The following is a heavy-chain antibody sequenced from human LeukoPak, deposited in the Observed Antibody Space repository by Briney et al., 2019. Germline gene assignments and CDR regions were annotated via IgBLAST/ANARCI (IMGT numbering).Heavy chain of an antibody. J-gene: IGHJ6*02. D-gene: IGHD3-9*01. V-gene: IGHV1-18*01. CDR3: ARDAPLRYFDWLSRPYYYGMDV. CDR2: ISAYNGNT. CDR1: GYTFTSYG. Sequence: GASVKVSSKASGYTFTSYGISWVRQAPGQGLEWMGWISAYNGNTNYAQKLQGRVTMTTDTSTSTAYMELRSLRSDDTAVYYCARDAPLRYFDWLSRPYYYGMDVWGQGTTVTVSS.